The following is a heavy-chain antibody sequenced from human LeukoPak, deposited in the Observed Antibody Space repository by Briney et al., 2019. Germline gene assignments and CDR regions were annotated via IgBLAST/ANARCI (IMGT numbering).Heavy chain of an antibody. CDR3: AREMVRGVIKKDY. Sequence: GGSLRLSCAASGFTVSSNYMSWVRQAPGKGLEWVSVIYSGGSTYYADSVKGRFTISRDNSKNTLYLQMNSLRAEDTAVYYCAREMVRGVIKKDYWGQGTLVTVSS. CDR1: GFTVSSNY. V-gene: IGHV3-66*01. J-gene: IGHJ4*02. D-gene: IGHD3-10*01. CDR2: IYSGGST.